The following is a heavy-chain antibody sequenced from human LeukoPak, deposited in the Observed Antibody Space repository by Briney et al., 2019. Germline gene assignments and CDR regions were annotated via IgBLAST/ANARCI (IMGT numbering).Heavy chain of an antibody. V-gene: IGHV3-23*01. Sequence: GGSLRLSCAASGFSFSSYGMHWLRQAPGKGLEWVSGISGSGGRTYDADSVKGRFTISRDNSKNTLYLQMNSLRVEDTAVYYCARDSSMLRGPLVIYYFDFWGQGTLVTVSS. CDR2: ISGSGGRT. D-gene: IGHD3-10*01. CDR1: GFSFSSYG. J-gene: IGHJ4*02. CDR3: ARDSSMLRGPLVIYYFDF.